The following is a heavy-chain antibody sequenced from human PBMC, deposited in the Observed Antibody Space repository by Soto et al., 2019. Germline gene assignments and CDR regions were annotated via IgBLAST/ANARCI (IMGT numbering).Heavy chain of an antibody. J-gene: IGHJ6*02. CDR1: GFTFSDYY. Sequence: QVQLVESGGGLVKPGGSLRLSCAASGFTFSDYYMSWIRQAPGKGLEWVSYISSSSSYTNYADSVKGRFTISRDNAKNSLYLQMNSLRAEDTAVYYCASGAAHPYYYYGMDVWGQGTTVTVSS. D-gene: IGHD6-6*01. V-gene: IGHV3-11*06. CDR3: ASGAAHPYYYYGMDV. CDR2: ISSSSSYT.